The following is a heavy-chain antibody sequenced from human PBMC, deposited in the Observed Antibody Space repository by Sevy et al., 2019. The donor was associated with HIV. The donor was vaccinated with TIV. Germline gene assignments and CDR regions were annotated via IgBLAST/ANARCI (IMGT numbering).Heavy chain of an antibody. D-gene: IGHD6-13*01. V-gene: IGHV4-59*13. CDR2: IHHYGGP. CDR3: ARDTSGYSSTWYPYYNFYGFGV. J-gene: IGHJ6*02. CDR1: GGSITDYY. Sequence: SETLSLSCSVSGGSITDYYWNWIRQPPGKGLEWVGHIHHYGGPKYKPSLKSRVTISADTSTNQFSLRLTSVTPADTAVYYCARDTSGYSSTWYPYYNFYGFGVWGQGTTVTVSS.